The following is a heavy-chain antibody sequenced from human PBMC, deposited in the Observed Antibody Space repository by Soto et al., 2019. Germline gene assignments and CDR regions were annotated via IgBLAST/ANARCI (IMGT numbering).Heavy chain of an antibody. CDR1: GFTFSSYE. CDR3: ASLSTIFGVFRTA. J-gene: IGHJ4*02. V-gene: IGHV3-48*03. CDR2: ISSSGSTI. Sequence: GGSLSLSCAASGFTFSSYEMNWVRQAPGKGLEWVSYISSSGSTIYYADSVKGRFTISRDNAKNSLYLQMNSLRAEDTAVYYCASLSTIFGVFRTAWGQGTLVTVSS. D-gene: IGHD3-3*01.